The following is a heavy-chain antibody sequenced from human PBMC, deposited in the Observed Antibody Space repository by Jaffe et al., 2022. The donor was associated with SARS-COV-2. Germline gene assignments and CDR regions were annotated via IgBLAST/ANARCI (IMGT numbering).Heavy chain of an antibody. CDR3: ASAYDYVWGSYRYMGYFDY. J-gene: IGHJ4*02. CDR1: GFTFSSYW. D-gene: IGHD3-16*02. CDR2: INSDGSST. V-gene: IGHV3-74*01. Sequence: EVQLVESGGGLVQPGGSLRLSCAASGFTFSSYWMHWVRQAPGKGLVWVSRINSDGSSTSYADSVKGRFTISRDNAKNTLYLQMNSLRAEDTAVYYCASAYDYVWGSYRYMGYFDYWGQGTLVTVSS.